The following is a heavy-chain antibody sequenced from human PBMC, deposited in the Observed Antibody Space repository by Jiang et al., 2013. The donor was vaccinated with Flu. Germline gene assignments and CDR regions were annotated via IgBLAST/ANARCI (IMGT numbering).Heavy chain of an antibody. CDR1: GYTFTSFG. D-gene: IGHD1-26*01. CDR2: ISAYNGNT. V-gene: IGHV1-18*01. Sequence: SGAEVKKPGASVKVSCKASGYTFTSFGISWVRQAPGQGLEWMGWISAYNGNTNYAQKFQGRGTMTTDTSTSTAYMELRSLRSDDTAVYYCAREYREAYYYYYYGMDVWGQGTTVTVSS. CDR3: AREYREAYYYYYYGMDV. J-gene: IGHJ6*02.